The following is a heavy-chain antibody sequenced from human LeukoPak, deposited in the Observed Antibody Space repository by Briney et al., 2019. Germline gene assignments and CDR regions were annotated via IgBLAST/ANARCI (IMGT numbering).Heavy chain of an antibody. CDR1: GFTFSSYD. Sequence: GGSLRLSCAASGFTFSSYDMHWVPQATGKGLEGVSTIGSVGDTYYPGSVKGRFTISRENAKNSLYLQMNSLRAGDTAVYYCARGWGGYNWDDGPPFDYWGQGTLVTVSS. CDR3: ARGWGGYNWDDGPPFDY. J-gene: IGHJ4*02. V-gene: IGHV3-13*01. D-gene: IGHD1-1*01. CDR2: IGSVGDT.